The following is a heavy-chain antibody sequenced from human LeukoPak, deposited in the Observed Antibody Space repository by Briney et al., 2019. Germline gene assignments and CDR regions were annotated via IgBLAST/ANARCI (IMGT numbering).Heavy chain of an antibody. D-gene: IGHD5-24*01. V-gene: IGHV3-23*01. Sequence: GGSLRLSCAASGFTFSNYWMSWVRQAPGKGLEWVSAISGSGGSTYYADSVKGRFTISRDNSKNTLYLQMNSLRAEDTAVYYCARRLRWLQLLASDYWGQGTLVTVSS. CDR1: GFTFSNYW. CDR3: ARRLRWLQLLASDY. J-gene: IGHJ4*02. CDR2: ISGSGGST.